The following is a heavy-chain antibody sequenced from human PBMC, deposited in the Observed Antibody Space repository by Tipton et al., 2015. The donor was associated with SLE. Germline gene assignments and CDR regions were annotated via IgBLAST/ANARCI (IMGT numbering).Heavy chain of an antibody. V-gene: IGHV4-39*07. Sequence: LRLSCTVSGGSISSSSYYWGWIRQPPGKGLEWIGSIYYSGSTYYNPSLKSRVTISVDTSKNQSSLKLSSVTAADTAVYYCARALWKGGDYWGQGTLVTVSS. CDR2: IYYSGST. CDR1: GGSISSSSYY. J-gene: IGHJ4*02. D-gene: IGHD1-1*01. CDR3: ARALWKGGDY.